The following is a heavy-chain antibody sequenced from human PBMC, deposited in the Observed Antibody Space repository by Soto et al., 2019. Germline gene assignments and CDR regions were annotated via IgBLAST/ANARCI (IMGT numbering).Heavy chain of an antibody. CDR2: IYYSGST. V-gene: IGHV4-39*01. J-gene: IGHJ4*02. CDR1: GGSISSSSYY. CDR3: ARPGYYYDSSGYPFDH. Sequence: SETLSLTCIVSGGSISSSSYYWGWIRQPPGKGLEWIGSIYYSGSTYYNPSLKSRVTISVDTSKNQFSLKLSSVTAADTAVYYCARPGYYYDSSGYPFDHWRQGTLVTVSS. D-gene: IGHD3-22*01.